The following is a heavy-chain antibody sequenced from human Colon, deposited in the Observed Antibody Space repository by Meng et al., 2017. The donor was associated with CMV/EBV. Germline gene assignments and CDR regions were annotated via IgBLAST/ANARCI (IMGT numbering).Heavy chain of an antibody. V-gene: IGHV3-21*01. CDR3: ARARGQLSFDL. CDR2: MMGGDSYK. CDR1: GFKFSDYR. Sequence: ETLSLTCAGSGFKFSDYRMNWVRQAPGKGLEWVSSMMGGDSYKYYAESVQGRFTISRDNAKNSVYLQMDSLRDDDTAVYYCARARGQLSFDLWGQGILVTVSS. J-gene: IGHJ4*02. D-gene: IGHD2/OR15-2a*01.